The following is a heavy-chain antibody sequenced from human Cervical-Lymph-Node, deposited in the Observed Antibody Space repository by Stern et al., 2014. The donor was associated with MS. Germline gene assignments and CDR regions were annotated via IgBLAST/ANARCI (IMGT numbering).Heavy chain of an antibody. CDR2: IFPGGSDI. J-gene: IGHJ4*02. CDR1: GYTFTSYW. CDR3: ARQRYFDY. V-gene: IGHV5-51*01. Sequence: VQLLQPGPEVKRPGESLKISCQASGYTFTSYWIGWVRQMPGKGLEWIAIIFPGGSDIRYSPSFQGQVTISADKSSSTAYLQWNNLKASDTAIYYCARQRYFDYCGQGTLVTVSS.